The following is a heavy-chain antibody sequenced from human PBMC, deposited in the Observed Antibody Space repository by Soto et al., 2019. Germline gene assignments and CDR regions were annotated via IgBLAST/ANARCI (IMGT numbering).Heavy chain of an antibody. D-gene: IGHD6-13*01. CDR3: AKAGFSSSWSPTYFDY. Sequence: EVQLLESGGGLVQPGGSLRLSCEASGFTFTSYAMNWVRLAPGKGLEWVSAISGTGYNTYYADSVKGRFTISRDNNKNSLYLQMNSLRAEDTAVYYCAKAGFSSSWSPTYFDYWGQGTLVTVSS. J-gene: IGHJ4*02. CDR2: ISGTGYNT. CDR1: GFTFTSYA. V-gene: IGHV3-23*01.